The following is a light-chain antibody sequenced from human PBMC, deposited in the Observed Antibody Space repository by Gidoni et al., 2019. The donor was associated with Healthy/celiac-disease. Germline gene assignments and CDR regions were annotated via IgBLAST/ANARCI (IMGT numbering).Light chain of an antibody. CDR3: QQYGSSPFT. CDR1: QSVSSSY. J-gene: IGKJ3*01. Sequence: EIVLPQSPGTLSLSPGARATLSCRASQSVSSSYLAWYQQKPGQAPRLPLYGASSRATGIPDRFSGSGSGTDFTLTISRLEPEDFAVYYCQQYGSSPFTFGPGTKVDIK. CDR2: GAS. V-gene: IGKV3-20*01.